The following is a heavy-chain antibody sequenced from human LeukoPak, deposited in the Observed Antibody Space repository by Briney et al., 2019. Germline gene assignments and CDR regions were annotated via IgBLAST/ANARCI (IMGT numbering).Heavy chain of an antibody. CDR1: GFTFSSYA. J-gene: IGHJ4*02. V-gene: IGHV3-30-3*01. CDR3: ARDSAGGSLAVAGTSLDY. D-gene: IGHD6-19*01. Sequence: GGSLRLSCAASGFTFSSYAMHWVRQAPGKGLEWVAVISYDGSNKYYADSVKGRFTISRDNSKNTLYLQMNSLRAEDTAVYYCARDSAGGSLAVAGTSLDYWGQGTLVTVSS. CDR2: ISYDGSNK.